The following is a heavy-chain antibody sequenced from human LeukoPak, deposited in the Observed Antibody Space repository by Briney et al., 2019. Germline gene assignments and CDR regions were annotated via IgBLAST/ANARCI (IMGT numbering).Heavy chain of an antibody. V-gene: IGHV4-59*01. CDR1: GGSISNYY. D-gene: IGHD1-1*01. CDR3: ARDRLQLQS. J-gene: IGHJ5*02. CDR2: IYYTGNT. Sequence: PSETLSLTCTVSGGSISNYYWNWIRQPPGKGLEWIGYIYYTGNTNYNPSLKSRVTISVDTSKNQFSLKLSSVTAADAAVYYCARDRLQLQSWGQGTLVTVSS.